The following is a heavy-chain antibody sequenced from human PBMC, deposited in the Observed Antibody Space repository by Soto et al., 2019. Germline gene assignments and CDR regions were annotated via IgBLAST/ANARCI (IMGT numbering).Heavy chain of an antibody. Sequence: GGSLRVSWAASGFTFSNAWMNWVLQAPGKGLEWVGRIKSKTDGGTTDYAAPVKGRFTISRDDSKNTLYLQMNSLKTEDTAVYYCTTGPHKTDFDYWGQGTLVTVSS. J-gene: IGHJ4*02. CDR3: TTGPHKTDFDY. D-gene: IGHD2-21*02. CDR1: GFTFSNAW. CDR2: IKSKTDGGTT. V-gene: IGHV3-15*07.